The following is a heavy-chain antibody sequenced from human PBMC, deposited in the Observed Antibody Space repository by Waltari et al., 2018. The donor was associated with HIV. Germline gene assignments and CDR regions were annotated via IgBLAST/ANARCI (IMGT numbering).Heavy chain of an antibody. J-gene: IGHJ4*02. D-gene: IGHD2-8*01. Sequence: EVQLLESGGGLVQPGGSLRLSCAASGFTFSSYAMSWVRQAPGKGLEWVSAISGSGGRTDYADAVKGRFTISRDKSKITLYLQMNSLRAEDTAVYYCAKDVGYCTNGVCFNGLDYWGQGALVTVSS. V-gene: IGHV3-23*01. CDR1: GFTFSSYA. CDR2: ISGSGGRT. CDR3: AKDVGYCTNGVCFNGLDY.